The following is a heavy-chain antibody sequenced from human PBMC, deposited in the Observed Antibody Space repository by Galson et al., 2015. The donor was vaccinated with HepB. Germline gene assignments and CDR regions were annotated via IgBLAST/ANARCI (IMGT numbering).Heavy chain of an antibody. Sequence: CAASGFTFSSYAMTWVRQAPGKGLEWVSTISGRDDSTFYADSGKGRFTISRDNSKNTLYLQMNSLRAEDTAVYYCAKGSCSSTSCFWYFDLWGRGTLVTVSS. CDR2: ISGRDDST. CDR3: AKGSCSSTSCFWYFDL. J-gene: IGHJ2*01. CDR1: GFTFSSYA. D-gene: IGHD2-2*01. V-gene: IGHV3-23*01.